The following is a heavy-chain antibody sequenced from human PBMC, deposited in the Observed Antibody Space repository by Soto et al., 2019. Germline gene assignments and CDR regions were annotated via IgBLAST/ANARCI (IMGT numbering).Heavy chain of an antibody. D-gene: IGHD5-12*01. CDR1: GDIFSGYS. V-gene: IGHV1-69*14. J-gene: IGHJ4*02. Sequence: QVQLVQSGAEVKKPGSSVKVSCKTSGDIFSGYSISWVRQSPGQGLEWMGGIIPIFGTTNYAQRFHGRVTITADKSTSTVYMQLYSLKSEDAAVYYCARAPGSGYDPGDSWGQGTLVTVSS. CDR3: ARAPGSGYDPGDS. CDR2: IIPIFGTT.